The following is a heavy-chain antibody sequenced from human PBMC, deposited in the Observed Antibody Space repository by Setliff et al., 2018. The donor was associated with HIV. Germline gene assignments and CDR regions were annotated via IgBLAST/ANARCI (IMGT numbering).Heavy chain of an antibody. J-gene: IGHJ6*02. V-gene: IGHV1-18*01. Sequence: ASVKVSCKASGYTFINYGISWVRQTPGQGLEWMGWISAYNGNTNFAQNLQDRVTLTTDTSTTTAYMELKSLRSDDTAVYYCARDNPWGSPPPGYFDYWGQGMYFMITMLGGYYYYHMDVWGQGTTVTVSS. D-gene: IGHD3-10*02. CDR3: ARDNPWGSPPPGYFDYWGQGMYFMITMLGGYYYYHMDV. CDR1: GYTFINYG. CDR2: ISAYNGNT.